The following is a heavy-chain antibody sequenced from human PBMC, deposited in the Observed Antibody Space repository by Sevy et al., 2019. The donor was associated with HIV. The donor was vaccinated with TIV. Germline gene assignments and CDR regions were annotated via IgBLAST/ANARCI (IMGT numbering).Heavy chain of an antibody. CDR3: ARLRYSDPSGQYYGGGADYFDY. CDR2: INPNTGDT. Sequence: ASVKVSCSTSGYTFSVHYIYWVRQAAGQGLEWMGWINPNTGDTNFSPKFQGRVTMTRDSSINTAYMELSRLTSADTAVYFCARLRYSDPSGQYYGGGADYFDYWGQGTLVNVSS. J-gene: IGHJ4*02. V-gene: IGHV1-2*02. CDR1: GYTFSVHY. D-gene: IGHD3-22*01.